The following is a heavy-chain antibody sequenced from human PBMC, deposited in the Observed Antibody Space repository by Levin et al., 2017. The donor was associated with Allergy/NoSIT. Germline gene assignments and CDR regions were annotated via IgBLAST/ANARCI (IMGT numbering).Heavy chain of an antibody. CDR3: AVQRSPGIVDATMGFDY. CDR1: GFTFSNYA. J-gene: IGHJ4*02. CDR2: ISYDGSGE. V-gene: IGHV3-30-3*01. Sequence: PGGSLRLSCAASGFTFSNYAMHWVRQAPGKGPEWVAVISYDGSGEYYADSVKGRFTISRDNSKNTLYLQVNSLKPEDTAVYYCAVQRSPGIVDATMGFDYWGQGTLVTVSS. D-gene: IGHD1-26*01.